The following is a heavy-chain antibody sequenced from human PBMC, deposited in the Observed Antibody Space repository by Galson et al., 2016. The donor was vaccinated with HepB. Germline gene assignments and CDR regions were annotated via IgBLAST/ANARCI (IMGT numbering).Heavy chain of an antibody. J-gene: IGHJ5*02. V-gene: IGHV1-2*06. Sequence: SVKVSCKASGYSFTGYYIHWVRQAPGQGLEWMGRINSNSGGTEYGQKFQGRVTMTRDTSISTVYMELNSLRSDDTAVYYCARDRLPRSYNWFAPWGQGTLVTVSS. CDR2: INSNSGGT. CDR1: GYSFTGYY. CDR3: ARDRLPRSYNWFAP. D-gene: IGHD3-16*01.